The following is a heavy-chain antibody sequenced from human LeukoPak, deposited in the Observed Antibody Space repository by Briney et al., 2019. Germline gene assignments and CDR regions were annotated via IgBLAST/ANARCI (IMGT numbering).Heavy chain of an antibody. J-gene: IGHJ4*02. Sequence: GGSLRLSCAASGFTFSSYSMNWVRQAPGKGLDWVSSISSSSSYIYDADSVKGRFTISRDNAKNSLYLQMNNLRAEGTAVYYCASTNHYYDVGTYDYYFDYWGQGALVTVSS. V-gene: IGHV3-21*01. CDR2: ISSSSSYI. D-gene: IGHD3-22*01. CDR3: ASTNHYYDVGTYDYYFDY. CDR1: GFTFSSYS.